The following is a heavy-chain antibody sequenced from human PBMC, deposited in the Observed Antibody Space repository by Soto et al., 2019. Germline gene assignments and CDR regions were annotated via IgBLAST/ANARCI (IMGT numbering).Heavy chain of an antibody. CDR1: RVSLRSYA. Sequence: VSSEEPRVSLRSYASSWVRQATGQGLEWMGGIIPIFGTANYAQKFQGRVTITADKSTSTAYMELSSLRSEDTAVYYCASELATTLGYAYYGMDVWGQGPTVTVS. CDR3: ASELATTLGYAYYGMDV. CDR2: IIPIFGTA. D-gene: IGHD5-12*01. J-gene: IGHJ6*02. V-gene: IGHV1-69*06.